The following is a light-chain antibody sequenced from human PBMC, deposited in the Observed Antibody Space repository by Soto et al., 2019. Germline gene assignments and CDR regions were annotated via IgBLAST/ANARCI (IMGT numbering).Light chain of an antibody. J-gene: IGKJ5*01. Sequence: DTQLTQSPSFLSTSVGDRVTITCRASQGVNSFLAWYQRKPGKAPRLLIYAASTLQSGVPPRFSGSGSGTEFSLTISGLQPEDFGTYYCQQLNRFPITFGQGTRLEIK. CDR1: QGVNSF. V-gene: IGKV1-9*01. CDR2: AAS. CDR3: QQLNRFPIT.